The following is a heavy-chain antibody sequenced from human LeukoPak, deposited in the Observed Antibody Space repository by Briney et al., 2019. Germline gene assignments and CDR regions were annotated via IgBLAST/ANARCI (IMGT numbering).Heavy chain of an antibody. CDR2: ISAYNGNT. V-gene: IGHV1-18*01. Sequence: ASVKVSCKASGYTFSNYVISWVRQAPGQGLEWMGWISAYNGNTNYAQKFQGRVTITADESTSTAYMELSSLRSEDTAVYYCARDPGYSSSWYSTPFDYWGQGTLVTVSS. J-gene: IGHJ4*02. CDR3: ARDPGYSSSWYSTPFDY. CDR1: GYTFSNYV. D-gene: IGHD6-13*01.